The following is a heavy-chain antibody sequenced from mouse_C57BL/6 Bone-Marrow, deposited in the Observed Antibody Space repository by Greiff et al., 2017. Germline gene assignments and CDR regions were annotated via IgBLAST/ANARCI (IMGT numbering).Heavy chain of an antibody. Sequence: EVKLMESGPGMVKPSQSLSLTCTVTGYSITSGYDWHWIRHFPGNKLEWMGYISYSGSTNYNPSLKSRISITHDTSKNHFFLKLTSVTTEDTATYYCARGGLYYYGSRNAMDYWGQGTSVTVAS. V-gene: IGHV3-1*01. CDR3: ARGGLYYYGSRNAMDY. D-gene: IGHD1-1*01. J-gene: IGHJ4*01. CDR2: ISYSGST. CDR1: GYSITSGYD.